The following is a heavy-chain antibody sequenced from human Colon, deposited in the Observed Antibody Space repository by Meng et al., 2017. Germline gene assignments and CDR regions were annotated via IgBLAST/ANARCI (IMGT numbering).Heavy chain of an antibody. CDR1: GDSISSDIW. D-gene: IGHD1-1*01. CDR3: GRDQGRQLINH. CDR2: VYHRGDT. V-gene: IGHV4-4*02. Sequence: VQLKESGPGLVKPSGTLSLTCTVSGDSISSDIWGSWVRQPPGKGLEWIGEVYHRGDTNYNPSLKSRVVISVDRSKNQFSLNLSSVTAADTAVYYCGRDQGRQLINHWGQGTLVTVSS. J-gene: IGHJ4*02.